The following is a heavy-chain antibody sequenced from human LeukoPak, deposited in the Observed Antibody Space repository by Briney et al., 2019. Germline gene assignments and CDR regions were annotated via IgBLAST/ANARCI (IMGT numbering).Heavy chain of an antibody. CDR3: ARDYGDYVGPVTYYYYGMDV. Sequence: ASVKVSCKASGYTFSSYGITWVRQAPGQGLEWMGWISIYNGNTKYAQKIQGRVTMTTQKSMRTAYMELRSLRSDDTAVYYCARDYGDYVGPVTYYYYGMDVWGQGTTVTVSS. V-gene: IGHV1-18*01. J-gene: IGHJ6*02. CDR2: ISIYNGNT. CDR1: GYTFSSYG. D-gene: IGHD4-17*01.